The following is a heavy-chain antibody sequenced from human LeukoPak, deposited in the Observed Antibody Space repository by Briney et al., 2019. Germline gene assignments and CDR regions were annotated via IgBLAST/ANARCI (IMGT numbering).Heavy chain of an antibody. D-gene: IGHD6-13*01. CDR1: GFTFRSYG. CDR2: ISNGGRSA. CDR3: AKDVGTAALFVWYFDL. J-gene: IGHJ2*01. V-gene: IGHV3-23*01. Sequence: GGSLRLSCAASGFTFRSYGMNWVRQAPGQGLEWVSGISNGGRSAYYADSVKGRFTISRDNSKNTLYLQMNSLRAEDTAIYYCAKDVGTAALFVWYFDLWGRGNLVTVSS.